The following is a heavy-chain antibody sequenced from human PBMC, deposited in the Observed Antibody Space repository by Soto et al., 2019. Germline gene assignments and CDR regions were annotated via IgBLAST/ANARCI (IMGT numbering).Heavy chain of an antibody. D-gene: IGHD2-15*01. J-gene: IGHJ4*02. CDR1: GYTFTNYG. V-gene: IGHV1-18*01. CDR2: ISAYSGNA. Sequence: QVQLVQSGAEVKKPGASVKVSCKASGYTFTNYGISWVRQAPGQGLEWMGWISAYSGNANYAQKLQGRVTMTTDTSTSTAYMELRSLTSDDTTVYYCARVSDIVRHFGYWGQGTLVTVSS. CDR3: ARVSDIVRHFGY.